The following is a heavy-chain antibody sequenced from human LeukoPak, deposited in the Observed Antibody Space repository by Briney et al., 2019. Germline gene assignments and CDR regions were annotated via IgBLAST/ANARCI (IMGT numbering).Heavy chain of an antibody. Sequence: GGSLRLSCAASGFTFSDYNMNWVGQAPGKGLEWVSSISSSSDYIHYADSVKGRFTISRDNAKNSLSLQMNSLRAEDTAVYYCAKGLRGTTWVFDCWGQGTRVTVSS. CDR1: GFTFSDYN. J-gene: IGHJ4*02. CDR2: ISSSSDYI. D-gene: IGHD1-26*01. V-gene: IGHV3-21*01. CDR3: AKGLRGTTWVFDC.